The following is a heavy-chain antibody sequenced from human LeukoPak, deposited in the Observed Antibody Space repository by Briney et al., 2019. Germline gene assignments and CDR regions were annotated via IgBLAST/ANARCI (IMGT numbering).Heavy chain of an antibody. J-gene: IGHJ4*02. CDR1: GGSISSYY. CDR2: IYYSGST. CDR3: ARGGSGWLID. D-gene: IGHD6-19*01. Sequence: SSETLSLTCTVSGGSISSYYWSWIRQPPGKGLEWIGYIYYSGSTNYNPSPKSRVTISVDTSRNQFSLKLSSVTAADTAVYYCARGGSGWLIDWGQGTLVTVSS. V-gene: IGHV4-59*01.